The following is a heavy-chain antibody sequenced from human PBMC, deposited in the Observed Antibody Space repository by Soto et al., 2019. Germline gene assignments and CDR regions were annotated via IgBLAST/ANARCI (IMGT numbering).Heavy chain of an antibody. CDR2: IYSIGST. Sequence: QLQLQESGPGLVKPSETLSLTCTVSGGSISSSSYWGWIRQPPGKGLEWIGSIYSIGSTYYNPSLXXRVTIAVDTSKNQFSLKLRSVTAADTAVYYCRRSSRYSTDVWGQGTTVTVSS. V-gene: IGHV4-39*01. D-gene: IGHD6-13*01. CDR1: GGSISSSSY. J-gene: IGHJ6*02. CDR3: RRSSRYSTDV.